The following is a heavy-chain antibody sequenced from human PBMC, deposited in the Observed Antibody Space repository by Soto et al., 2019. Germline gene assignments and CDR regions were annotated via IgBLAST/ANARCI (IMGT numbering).Heavy chain of an antibody. D-gene: IGHD1-1*01. CDR3: AREEEEHYYYGMDV. CDR1: GFTFSSYS. Sequence: GGSLRLSCAASGFTFSSYSMNWVRQAPGKGLEWVSYISSSSSTIYYADSVKGRFTISRDNAKNSLYLQMNSLRDEDTAVYYCAREEEEHYYYGMDVWAQRTTVTFSS. CDR2: ISSSSSTI. J-gene: IGHJ6*02. V-gene: IGHV3-48*02.